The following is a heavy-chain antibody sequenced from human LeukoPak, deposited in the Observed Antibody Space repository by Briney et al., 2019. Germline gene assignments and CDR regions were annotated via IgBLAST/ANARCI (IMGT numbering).Heavy chain of an antibody. V-gene: IGHV4-34*01. Sequence: SETLSLTCAVYGGSFSGYYWSWIRQPPGKGLEWIGEINHSGGTNYNPSLKSRVTISVDTSKNQFSLRLTSVTAADTAIYYCARVLYSSGWFDAFDIWGQGTMVTVSS. J-gene: IGHJ3*02. CDR1: GGSFSGYY. D-gene: IGHD6-19*01. CDR3: ARVLYSSGWFDAFDI. CDR2: INHSGGT.